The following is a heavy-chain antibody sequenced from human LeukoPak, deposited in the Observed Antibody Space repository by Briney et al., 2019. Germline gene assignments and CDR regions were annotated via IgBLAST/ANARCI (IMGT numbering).Heavy chain of an antibody. V-gene: IGHV1-69*05. J-gene: IGHJ6*04. CDR1: GDTFSSYS. D-gene: IGHD5-18*01. CDR2: INPIFGTA. Sequence: SVKVFCKASGDTFSSYSIRWVRQAPGQGLEWMGGINPIFGTANYAQKFQGRVTITTDESTSTAYMELSSLRSEDTAVYYCARERGSYGYYYCGIDVWVEGTKVTVPS. CDR3: ARERGSYGYYYCGIDV.